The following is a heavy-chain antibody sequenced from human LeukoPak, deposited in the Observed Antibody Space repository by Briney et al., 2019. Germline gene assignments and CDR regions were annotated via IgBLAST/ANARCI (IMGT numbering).Heavy chain of an antibody. D-gene: IGHD2-2*01. Sequence: PSQTLSLTCTVSGGSISSGDYYWSWIRQPPGKGLEWIGYIYYSGSTYYNPSLKSRVTISVDTSKNQFSLKLSSVTAADTAVYYCARLYCSSTSCSYFDYWGQGTLVTVSS. V-gene: IGHV4-30-4*08. CDR3: ARLYCSSTSCSYFDY. CDR2: IYYSGST. CDR1: GGSISSGDYY. J-gene: IGHJ4*02.